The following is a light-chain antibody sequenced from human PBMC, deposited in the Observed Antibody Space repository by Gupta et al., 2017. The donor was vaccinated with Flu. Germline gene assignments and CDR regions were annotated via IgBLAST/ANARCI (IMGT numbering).Light chain of an antibody. Sequence: VTPGEPASISCRSSQSLLHSNGYNYLDWYLQKPGQSPQLLIYLGSNRASGVPDRFSGSGSGTDFTLKIGRVEAEDVGVYYCRQALETPRTFGGGTKVEIK. CDR1: QSLLHSNGYNY. CDR2: LGS. CDR3: RQALETPRT. V-gene: IGKV2-28*01. J-gene: IGKJ4*01.